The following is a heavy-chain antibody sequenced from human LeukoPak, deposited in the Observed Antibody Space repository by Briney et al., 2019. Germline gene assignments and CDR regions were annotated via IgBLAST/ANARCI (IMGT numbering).Heavy chain of an antibody. CDR1: GYAFTGSY. CDR2: ISPKSGAT. D-gene: IGHD5-12*01. J-gene: IGHJ3*01. V-gene: IGHV1-2*02. CDR3: ARDRGFSGYEL. Sequence: ASVKVSCKAAGYAFTGSYIHWVRQAPGQGLEWMGWISPKSGATHDAPKFQGRVTKTSDTSISTAYLELSRLTSDDTAVYYCARDRGFSGYELWGQGTVVTVSS.